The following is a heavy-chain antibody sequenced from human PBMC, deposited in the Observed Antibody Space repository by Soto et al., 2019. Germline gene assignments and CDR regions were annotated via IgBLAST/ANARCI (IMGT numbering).Heavy chain of an antibody. J-gene: IGHJ6*02. D-gene: IGHD2-8*01. CDR1: GFTFSSYS. CDR3: AREGVNYYYYYGMDV. Sequence: GGSLRLSCAASGFTFSSYSMNWVRQAPGKGLEWVSYISSSSSTIYYADSVKGRFTISRDNAKNSLYLQMNSLRDEDTAVYYCAREGVNYYYYYGMDVWGQGTTVTVS. V-gene: IGHV3-48*02. CDR2: ISSSSSTI.